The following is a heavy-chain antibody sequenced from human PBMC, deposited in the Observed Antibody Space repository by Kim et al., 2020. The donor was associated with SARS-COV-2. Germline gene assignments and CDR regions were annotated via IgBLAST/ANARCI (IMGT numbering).Heavy chain of an antibody. CDR2: IYYSGST. CDR1: GGSISSGGYY. J-gene: IGHJ4*02. Sequence: SETLSLTCTVSGGSISSGGYYWRWIRQHPGKGLEWIGYIYYSGSTYYNPSLKSRVTISVDTSKNQFSLKLSSVTAADTAVYYCARGRVDTAMIALDYWGQGTLVTVSS. V-gene: IGHV4-31*03. D-gene: IGHD5-18*01. CDR3: ARGRVDTAMIALDY.